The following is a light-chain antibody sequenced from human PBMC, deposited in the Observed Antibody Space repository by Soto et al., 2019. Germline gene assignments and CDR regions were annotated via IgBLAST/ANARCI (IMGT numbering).Light chain of an antibody. CDR1: QSVSSN. CDR3: QEYKNWPPLYT. CDR2: GAS. Sequence: EIKMAEYPTTLSLAPGGRATPSCRAIQSVSSNLAWYQQKPGQAPRLLIYGASTRATGIPARFSGSGSGTEFTLTISSLQSEDFAIYYCQEYKNWPPLYTFGQGTKVDIK. V-gene: IGKV3-15*01. J-gene: IGKJ2*01.